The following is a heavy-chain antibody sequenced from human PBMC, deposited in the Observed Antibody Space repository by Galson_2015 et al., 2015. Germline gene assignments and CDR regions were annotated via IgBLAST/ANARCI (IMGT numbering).Heavy chain of an antibody. J-gene: IGHJ5*02. D-gene: IGHD3-16*01. V-gene: IGHV3-30*07. Sequence: SLRLSCAASGFTFSNYAMHWVRQAPGKGLEWVAVISYDGSHKYYADSVKGRCTISRDDSKNTLYLQINSLRPEDTALYYCASESQFGASWGQGTLVTVSS. CDR2: ISYDGSHK. CDR3: ASESQFGAS. CDR1: GFTFSNYA.